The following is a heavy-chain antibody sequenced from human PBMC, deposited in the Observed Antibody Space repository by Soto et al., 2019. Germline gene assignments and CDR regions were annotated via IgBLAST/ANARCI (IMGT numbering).Heavy chain of an antibody. D-gene: IGHD1-26*01. Sequence: GGSLRLSCAASGFIVSDHYMDWVRQAPGKGLEWVGRTSNKAYSYTTEYAASVKGRFTISRDDSKNSVYLQMNSLKTGDTAMYYCASLAGAKEGLDYWGQGTPVTVSS. CDR1: GFIVSDHY. CDR3: ASLAGAKEGLDY. CDR2: TSNKAYSYTT. J-gene: IGHJ4*02. V-gene: IGHV3-72*01.